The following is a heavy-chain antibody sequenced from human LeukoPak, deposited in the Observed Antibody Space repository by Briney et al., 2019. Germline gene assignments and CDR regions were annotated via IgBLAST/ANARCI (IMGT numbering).Heavy chain of an antibody. CDR3: ARGKIRGYYYYYGMDV. J-gene: IGHJ6*02. Sequence: PSETLSLTCAVYGGSFSGYYWSWIRQPPGKGLEWIGGINHSGSTNYNPSLKSRVTISVDTSKNQFSLKLSSVTAADTAVYYCARGKIRGYYYYYGMDVWGQGTTVTVSS. CDR2: INHSGST. D-gene: IGHD1-26*01. V-gene: IGHV4-34*01. CDR1: GGSFSGYY.